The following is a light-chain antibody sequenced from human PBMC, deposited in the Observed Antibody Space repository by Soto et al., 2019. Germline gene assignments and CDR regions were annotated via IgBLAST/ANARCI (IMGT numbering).Light chain of an antibody. CDR2: EVS. V-gene: IGLV2-14*01. J-gene: IGLJ1*01. CDR1: SSDVGGYNY. Sequence: QSVLTQPASVSGSPGQSITISCTGSSSDVGGYNYVSWYQQHPGKAPKLMIYEVSNRPSGLSTRFSGSNSRNTASLTISALHSEYEADYYFSLYTTTTTLVFRPATKVTV. CDR3: SLYTTTTTLV.